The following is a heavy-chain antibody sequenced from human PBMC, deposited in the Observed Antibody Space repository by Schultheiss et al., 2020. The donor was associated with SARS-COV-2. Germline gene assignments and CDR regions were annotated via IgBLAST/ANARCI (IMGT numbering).Heavy chain of an antibody. CDR2: ISYDGSNK. Sequence: GGSLRLSCAASGFTFSSYAMHWVRQAPGKGLEWVAVISYDGSNKYYADSVKGRFTISRDNSKNTLYLQMNSLRAEDTAVYYCARSHDYGDYTSWFDPWGQGTLVTVSS. CDR1: GFTFSSYA. V-gene: IGHV3-30*07. D-gene: IGHD4-17*01. J-gene: IGHJ5*02. CDR3: ARSHDYGDYTSWFDP.